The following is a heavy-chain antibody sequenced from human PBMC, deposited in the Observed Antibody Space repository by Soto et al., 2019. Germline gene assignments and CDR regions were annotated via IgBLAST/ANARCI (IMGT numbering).Heavy chain of an antibody. Sequence: SVNGSCKASGYTFTSYDINWVRQATGQGLEWMGWMNPNSGNTGYAQKFQGRVTMTRNTSISTAYMELSSLRSEDTAVYYCASRAVPYGAGIDVWGQGTTVTVSS. CDR1: GYTFTSYD. CDR2: MNPNSGNT. CDR3: ASRAVPYGAGIDV. D-gene: IGHD3-16*01. J-gene: IGHJ6*02. V-gene: IGHV1-8*01.